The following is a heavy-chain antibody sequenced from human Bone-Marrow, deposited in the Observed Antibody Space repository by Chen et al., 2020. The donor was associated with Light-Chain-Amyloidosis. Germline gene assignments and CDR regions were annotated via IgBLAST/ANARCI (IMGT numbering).Heavy chain of an antibody. CDR3: ARLYCSGGSCRYYYYYMDV. V-gene: IGHV4-39*01. CDR2: IYYSGST. CDR1: GGSISSSSYY. Sequence: QLQLQESGPGLVKPSETLSLTCTVSGGSISSSSYYWGWIRQPPGKGLEWIGSIYYSGSTYYNPALKSRVTISVDTSKTQFSLKLSSVTAADTAVYYCARLYCSGGSCRYYYYYMDVWGKGTTVTVSS. J-gene: IGHJ6*03. D-gene: IGHD2-15*01.